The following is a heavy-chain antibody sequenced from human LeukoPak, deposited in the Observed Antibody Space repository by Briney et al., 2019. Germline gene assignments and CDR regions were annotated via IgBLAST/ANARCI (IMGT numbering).Heavy chain of an antibody. CDR3: AKDYPPIVVID. CDR1: GFTFSGYA. CDR2: ISDTGDNI. J-gene: IGHJ4*02. V-gene: IGHV3-23*01. D-gene: IGHD2-21*01. Sequence: GESLRLSCAASGFTFSGYAMKWVRQAPGKGLEWVSGISDTGDNIYYADSVKGRFTISRDNSKNTLYLQMNNLRAEDTAVYYCAKDYPPIVVIDWGQGTLVTVSS.